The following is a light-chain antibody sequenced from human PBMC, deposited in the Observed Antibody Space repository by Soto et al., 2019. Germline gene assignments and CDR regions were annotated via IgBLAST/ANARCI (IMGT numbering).Light chain of an antibody. CDR3: QQTYSSLPWT. CDR1: LTVSSY. Sequence: DIQMTQSPSSLSASVGDRVTITCRASLTVSSYLNWYQQKPGKAPNLLIYAASSLQHGVPSRFSGSGSETDFTLTISSLQPEDSATYYCQQTYSSLPWTFGQGTKVEIK. J-gene: IGKJ1*01. V-gene: IGKV1-39*01. CDR2: AAS.